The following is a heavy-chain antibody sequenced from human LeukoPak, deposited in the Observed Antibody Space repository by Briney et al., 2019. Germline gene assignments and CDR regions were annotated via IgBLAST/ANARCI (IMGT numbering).Heavy chain of an antibody. J-gene: IGHJ4*02. CDR2: MNPNSGNT. CDR3: ARAGYCSSTSCYTVD. Sequence: GASVKVSCKASGYTFTSYDINWVRQATGQGLEWMGWMNPNSGNTGYAQKVQGRVTITRNTSISTAYMELSSLRSEDTAVYYCARAGYCSSTSCYTVDWGQGTLVTVSS. CDR1: GYTFTSYD. V-gene: IGHV1-8*03. D-gene: IGHD2-2*02.